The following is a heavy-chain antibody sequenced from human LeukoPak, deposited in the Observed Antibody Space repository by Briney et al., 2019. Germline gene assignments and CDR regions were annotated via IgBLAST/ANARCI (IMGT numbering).Heavy chain of an antibody. D-gene: IGHD6-19*01. CDR3: ARESVVAGTWTLNYYYYGMDV. V-gene: IGHV4-4*07. CDR1: GFTSGTSW. J-gene: IGHJ6*02. CDR2: IYTSGST. Sequence: PGGSLRLSCAASGFTSGTSWMSWVRQAPGKGLEWIGRIYTSGSTNYNPSLKSRVTMLVDTSKNQFSLKLSSVTAADTAVYYCARESVVAGTWTLNYYYYGMDVWGQGTTVTVSS.